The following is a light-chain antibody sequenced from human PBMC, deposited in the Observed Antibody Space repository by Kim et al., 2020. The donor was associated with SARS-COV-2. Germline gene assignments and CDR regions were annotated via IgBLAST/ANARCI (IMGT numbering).Light chain of an antibody. Sequence: EIVLTQSPATLSLSPGDRATLSCRASQGVSNYLAWYQQKPGQAPRLLISDASNRDTGIPARFSGSGSGTDFTLTISSLEPEDFTFYYCHQRSSWPGTFGQGTKVDIK. V-gene: IGKV3-11*01. CDR2: DAS. CDR3: HQRSSWPGT. CDR1: QGVSNY. J-gene: IGKJ1*01.